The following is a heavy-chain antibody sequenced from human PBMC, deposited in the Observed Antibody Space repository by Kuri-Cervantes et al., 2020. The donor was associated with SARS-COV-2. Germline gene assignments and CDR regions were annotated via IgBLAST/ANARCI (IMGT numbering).Heavy chain of an antibody. CDR2: IKSKTDGGTT. J-gene: IGHJ6*02. V-gene: IGHV3-15*01. CDR1: GFTFSNAW. CDR3: TTDLPNPTYPRYYYYYYGMDV. Sequence: ETLSLTCAASGFTFSNAWMSWVRQAPGKGLEWVGRIKSKTDGGTTDYAAPVEGRFTISRDDSKNTLYLQMNSLKTEDTAVYYCTTDLPNPTYPRYYYYYYGMDVWGQGTTVTVSS. D-gene: IGHD2-2*02.